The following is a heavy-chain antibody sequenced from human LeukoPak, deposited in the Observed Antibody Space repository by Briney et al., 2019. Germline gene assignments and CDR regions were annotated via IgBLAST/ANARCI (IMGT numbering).Heavy chain of an antibody. V-gene: IGHV4-39*07. CDR2: IYYSGST. Sequence: SETLSLTCTVSGGSISSSSYYWGWIRQPPGKGLEWIGSIYYSGSTYYNPSLKSRVTISVDTSKNQFSLKLSSVTAADTAVYYCASQKYCTGGSCPADHWGQGTLVTVSS. D-gene: IGHD2-15*01. J-gene: IGHJ4*02. CDR3: ASQKYCTGGSCPADH. CDR1: GGSISSSSYY.